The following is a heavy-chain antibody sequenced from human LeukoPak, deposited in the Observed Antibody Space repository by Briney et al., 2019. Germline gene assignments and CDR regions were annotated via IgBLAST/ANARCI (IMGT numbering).Heavy chain of an antibody. D-gene: IGHD3-10*01. V-gene: IGHV3-23*01. CDR1: GFTFRSFA. Sequence: PGGSLRLSCAVSGFTFRSFAMSWVRQAPGKGLEWVSAISGSGDTTYSADSVKGRFTTSRDNSKNTLYLQMNSLRAEDTAVYYCAKHLGWYFDYWGQGTLVTVSS. J-gene: IGHJ4*02. CDR3: AKHLGWYFDY. CDR2: ISGSGDTT.